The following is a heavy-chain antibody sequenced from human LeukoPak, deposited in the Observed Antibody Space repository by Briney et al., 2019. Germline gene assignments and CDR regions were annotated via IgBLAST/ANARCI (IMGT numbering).Heavy chain of an antibody. J-gene: IGHJ4*02. V-gene: IGHV3-23*01. CDR2: ISGSGGST. CDR3: AKDLTGNYGDYELFFDY. D-gene: IGHD4-17*01. Sequence: GGSLRLSCAASGFTFSTYAMSWVRQPPGKGLEWVSAISGSGGSTYYADSVKGRFTISRDNSKNTLYLQMNSLRAEDTAVYYCAKDLTGNYGDYELFFDYWGQGTLVTVSS. CDR1: GFTFSTYA.